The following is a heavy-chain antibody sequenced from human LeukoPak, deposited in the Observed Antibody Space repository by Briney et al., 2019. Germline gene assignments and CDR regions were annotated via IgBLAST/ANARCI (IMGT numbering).Heavy chain of an antibody. CDR2: INSDGSST. D-gene: IGHD5-12*01. J-gene: IGHJ6*04. CDR1: GFTFSSYW. V-gene: IGHV3-74*01. CDR3: VRLSGYYYYYGMDV. Sequence: PGGSLRLSCAASGFTFSSYWMHWVRQAPGKGLVWVSRINSDGSSTSYADSVKGRFTISRDNAKNTLYLQMNSLRAEDTAVYYCVRLSGYYYYYGMDVWGKGTTVTVSS.